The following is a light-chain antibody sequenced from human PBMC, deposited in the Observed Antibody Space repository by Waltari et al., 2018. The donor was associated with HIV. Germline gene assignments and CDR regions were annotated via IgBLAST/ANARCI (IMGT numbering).Light chain of an antibody. CDR2: ANS. J-gene: IGLJ1*01. CDR3: QSHDSRVGGSDV. V-gene: IGLV1-40*01. CDR1: IANIGAGYD. Sequence: QSLLTQPPSVSGAPGQRVTISCTGSIANIGAGYDVHWYQQVPGAAPKLLIYANSARASGVPDRFSGSRSGSSASLTITGLQAEDESDYYCQSHDSRVGGSDVFGPWTKVTVL.